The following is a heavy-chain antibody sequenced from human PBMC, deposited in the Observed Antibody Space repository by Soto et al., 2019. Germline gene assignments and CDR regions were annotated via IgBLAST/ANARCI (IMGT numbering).Heavy chain of an antibody. CDR2: IYPGDSDT. D-gene: IGHD3-10*01. CDR3: ARAMVRGKNYYGMDV. Sequence: GESLKISCKGSGYSFTSYWIGWARQMPGKGLEWMGIIYPGDSDTRYSPSFQGQVTISADKSISTAYLQWSSLTASDTAMYYCARAMVRGKNYYGMDVWGQGTTVTVSS. J-gene: IGHJ6*02. CDR1: GYSFTSYW. V-gene: IGHV5-51*01.